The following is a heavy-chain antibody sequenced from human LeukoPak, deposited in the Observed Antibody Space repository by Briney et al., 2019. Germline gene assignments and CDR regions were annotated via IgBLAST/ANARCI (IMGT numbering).Heavy chain of an antibody. CDR2: IVTYNGNT. V-gene: IGHV1-18*04. Sequence: ASVKVSCKASGYTFTGYYIHWVRQAPGQGLEWMGWIVTYNGNTNYAQKFQGRVTLSTDTSTNTAYMELRGLRSDDTAVYYCAKTAVTSEEYYYYMDVWGKGTTVTVSS. D-gene: IGHD4-17*01. CDR3: AKTAVTSEEYYYYMDV. CDR1: GYTFTGYY. J-gene: IGHJ6*03.